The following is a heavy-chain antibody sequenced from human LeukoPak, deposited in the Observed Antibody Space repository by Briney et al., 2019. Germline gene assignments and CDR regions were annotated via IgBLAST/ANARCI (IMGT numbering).Heavy chain of an antibody. CDR3: ARQGYRVSAFDI. J-gene: IGHJ3*02. CDR1: GGSISSYY. D-gene: IGHD6-13*01. V-gene: IGHV4-59*08. CDR2: IYYSGST. Sequence: SEALSLTCTVSGGSISSYYWSWIRQPPGKGLEWIGYIYYSGSTNYNPSLKSRVTISVDTSKNQFSLKLSSVTAADTAVYYCARQGYRVSAFDIWGQGTMVTVSS.